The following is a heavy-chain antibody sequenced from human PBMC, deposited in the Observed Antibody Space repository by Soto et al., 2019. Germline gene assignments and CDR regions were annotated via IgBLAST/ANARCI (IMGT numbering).Heavy chain of an antibody. J-gene: IGHJ4*02. CDR2: IYYSGST. V-gene: IGHV4-59*08. CDR3: ARHAKALFISGGSGIPNHYFDY. D-gene: IGHD3-10*01. CDR1: GGSISSYY. Sequence: SETLSLTCTVSGGSISSYYWSWIRQPPGKGLEWIGYIYYSGSTNYNPSLKSRVTISVDTSKNQFSLKLSSVTAADTAVYYCARHAKALFISGGSGIPNHYFDYWGKGTLVTVSS.